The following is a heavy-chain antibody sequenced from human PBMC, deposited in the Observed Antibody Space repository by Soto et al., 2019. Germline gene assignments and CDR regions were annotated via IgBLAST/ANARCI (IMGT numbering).Heavy chain of an antibody. CDR2: ITSKSGSK. D-gene: IGHD3-3*01. J-gene: IGHJ4*02. V-gene: IGHV3-9*01. CDR3: AQGVDFWSAYSY. Sequence: LSWAWSVGKGDDYAMHGLRQATGKGLKWFSGITSKSGSKGYEDSVKGRFIISRDNAKNSLYLQMNNLRAEDSAFYYCAQGVDFWSAYSYWGPGTLVPVSS. CDR1: VGKGDDYA.